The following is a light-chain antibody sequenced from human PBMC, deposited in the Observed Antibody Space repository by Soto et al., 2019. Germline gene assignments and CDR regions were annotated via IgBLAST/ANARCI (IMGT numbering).Light chain of an antibody. CDR1: QSVYSN. CDR3: QQYHDWPLT. CDR2: AAS. Sequence: EIVMTQSPGTLSVSPGESATLSCRASQSVYSNLAWYQQEPGRPPRLLVFAASTRATNIPARFRGSGSGTEFTLTTTSLQSEDSAVYYCQQYHDWPLTFGGGTKLEIK. V-gene: IGKV3-15*01. J-gene: IGKJ4*01.